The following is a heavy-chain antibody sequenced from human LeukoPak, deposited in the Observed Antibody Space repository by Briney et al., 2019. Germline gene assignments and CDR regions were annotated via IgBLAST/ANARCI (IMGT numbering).Heavy chain of an antibody. CDR3: ARLLGSTTSVGY. CDR2: INNDGSST. D-gene: IGHD2/OR15-2a*01. CDR1: GFTFSSHW. Sequence: GGSLRLSCAASGFTFSSHWMHWVRQAPGKGLVWVSRINNDGSSTSYADFVKGRFTISRDNAKNTLYLQMNSLRAEDTAVYYCARLLGSTTSVGYWGQGTPVTVSS. J-gene: IGHJ4*02. V-gene: IGHV3-74*01.